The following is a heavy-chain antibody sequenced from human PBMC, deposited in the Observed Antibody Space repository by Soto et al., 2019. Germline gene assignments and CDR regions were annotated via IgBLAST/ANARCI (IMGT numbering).Heavy chain of an antibody. CDR3: AILTTLMPPDY. Sequence: SETLSLTCAVYGGSLSGYYWSWIRQPPGKGLEWIGEINHRGITHYSPSLKSRVTILVDTSKNQFSLNLSSVTAADTAVYYCAILTTLMPPDYWGQGTLVTVSS. J-gene: IGHJ4*02. V-gene: IGHV4-34*01. CDR1: GGSLSGYY. D-gene: IGHD4-17*01. CDR2: INHRGIT.